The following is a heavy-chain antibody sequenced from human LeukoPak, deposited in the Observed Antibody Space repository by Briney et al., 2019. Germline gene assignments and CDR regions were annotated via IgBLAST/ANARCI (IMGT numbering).Heavy chain of an antibody. CDR1: GYTFTGYY. CDR3: ARGYRTVGAIEYFQH. D-gene: IGHD1-26*01. J-gene: IGHJ1*01. Sequence: ASVKVSCKASGYTFTGYYMHWVRQDPGQGLEWMGRINPNSGGTNYAQKFQGRVTMTRDTSISTAYMELSRLRSDDTAVYYCARGYRTVGAIEYFQHWGQGTLVTVSS. V-gene: IGHV1-2*06. CDR2: INPNSGGT.